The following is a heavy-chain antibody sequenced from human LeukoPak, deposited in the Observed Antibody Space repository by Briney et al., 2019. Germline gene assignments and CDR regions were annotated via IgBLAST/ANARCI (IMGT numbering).Heavy chain of an antibody. V-gene: IGHV3-64D*09. D-gene: IGHD4-11*01. CDR3: VKQYSYANAFDI. Sequence: GGSLRLSCSASGFTFSNYTMHWVRQAPGKGLEYVSGISCNGGRTYYGDSVKSRLTISRDKSKNTLYLQMSSLRAEDTAVYYCVKQYSYANAFDIWGQGTMVTVSS. J-gene: IGHJ3*02. CDR2: ISCNGGRT. CDR1: GFTFSNYT.